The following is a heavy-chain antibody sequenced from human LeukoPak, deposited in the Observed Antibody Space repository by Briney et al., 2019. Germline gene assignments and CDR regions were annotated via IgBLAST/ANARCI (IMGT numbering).Heavy chain of an antibody. CDR2: IYYTGRT. CDR1: GGSISYYY. D-gene: IGHD3-9*01. Sequence: SETLSLTCTVSGGSISYYYWTWLRQSPGKGLEWIGQIYYTGRTYYNPSLERRVTISLDTSRIQFSLIMTSVTAADTAMYYCARGGTYNDILSFDPWGQGTLVSVSS. V-gene: IGHV4-59*01. CDR3: ARGGTYNDILSFDP. J-gene: IGHJ5*02.